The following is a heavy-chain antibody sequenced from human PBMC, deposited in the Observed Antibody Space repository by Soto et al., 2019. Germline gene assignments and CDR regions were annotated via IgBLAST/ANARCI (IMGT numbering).Heavy chain of an antibody. CDR2: INPKSGGT. J-gene: IGHJ4*01. V-gene: IGHV1-2*02. Sequence: AAMKCSFKASVYTFTANYIHWLGQAPGQGFEWMGWINPKSGGTKYPQNVQGRVTMTRDTSLSTVYMTLTRLTSDDTAVYYCASDLANGGWRAGFDYWG. CDR3: ASDLANGGWRAGFDY. CDR1: VYTFTANY.